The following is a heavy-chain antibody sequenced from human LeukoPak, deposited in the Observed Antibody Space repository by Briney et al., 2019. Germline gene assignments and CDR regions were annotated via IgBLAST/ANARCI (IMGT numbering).Heavy chain of an antibody. CDR1: GGTFSSYA. Sequence: ASVKVSCKASGGTFSSYAISWVRQAPGQGLEWMGWINTNTGNPTYAQGFTGRFVFSLDTSVSTAYLQISSLKAEDTAVYYCARGGGRGLIAAAGTCFDYWGQGTLVTVSS. J-gene: IGHJ4*02. CDR3: ARGGGRGLIAAAGTCFDY. D-gene: IGHD6-13*01. CDR2: INTNTGNP. V-gene: IGHV7-4-1*02.